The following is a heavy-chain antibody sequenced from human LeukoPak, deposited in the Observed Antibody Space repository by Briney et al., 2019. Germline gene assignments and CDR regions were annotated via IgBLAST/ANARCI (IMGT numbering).Heavy chain of an antibody. CDR1: GGSISSSSYY. Sequence: SETLSLTCTVSGGSISSSSYYWGWIRRAPGKGLEWIGSVYYSGSSYCNPSLKSRVTISVDTSKNQFSLKLSSVTATDTAVYYCARHGRKNSVAAANTGFDYWGQGTLVTVSS. V-gene: IGHV4-39*01. CDR3: ARHGRKNSVAAANTGFDY. D-gene: IGHD6-13*01. J-gene: IGHJ4*02. CDR2: VYYSGSS.